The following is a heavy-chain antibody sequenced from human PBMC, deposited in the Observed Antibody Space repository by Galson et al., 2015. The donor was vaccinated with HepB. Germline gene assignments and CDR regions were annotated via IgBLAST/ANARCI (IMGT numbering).Heavy chain of an antibody. Sequence: SLRLSCAACGFTFTSYGMSWVRQAPGKGLECVSAISRGGDTSDYADSAKGRFTVSRDSSTTTLYLQMNSLRADDTAIYYCVRGTTPPVYWGQGTLVTVSS. D-gene: IGHD2/OR15-2a*01. CDR2: ISRGGDTS. CDR3: VRGTTPPVY. CDR1: GFTFTSYG. V-gene: IGHV3-23*01. J-gene: IGHJ1*01.